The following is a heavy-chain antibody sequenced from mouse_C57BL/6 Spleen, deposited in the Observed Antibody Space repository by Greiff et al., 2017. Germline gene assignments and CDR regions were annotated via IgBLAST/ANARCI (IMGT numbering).Heavy chain of an antibody. D-gene: IGHD2-4*01. Sequence: QVQLQQSGAELVKPGASVKLSCKASGYTFTEYSIHWVKQRPGQGLEWIGWFYPGSGGTKYNEKFKGKATLTADKSSSTAYMELRSLTSEDTAVYFCASHDAYDCDGWYFDGWGTGTTVTVSS. CDR3: ASHDAYDCDGWYFDG. CDR1: GYTFTEYS. V-gene: IGHV1-62-2*01. J-gene: IGHJ1*03. CDR2: FYPGSGGT.